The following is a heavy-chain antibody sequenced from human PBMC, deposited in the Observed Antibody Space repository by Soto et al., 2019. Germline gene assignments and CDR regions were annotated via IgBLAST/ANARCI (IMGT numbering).Heavy chain of an antibody. CDR2: ISHSDGTI. J-gene: IGHJ4*02. Sequence: GGSLRLSCAASGFTFTDYYMSWIRQAPGKGLEWVSYISHSDGTIFYADSVKGRFTISRDNAKNSVYLQMNSLRAEDTGVYYCARGQFCPNHWGQGTLVTVSS. D-gene: IGHD3-3*02. CDR3: ARGQFCPNH. CDR1: GFTFTDYY. V-gene: IGHV3-11*01.